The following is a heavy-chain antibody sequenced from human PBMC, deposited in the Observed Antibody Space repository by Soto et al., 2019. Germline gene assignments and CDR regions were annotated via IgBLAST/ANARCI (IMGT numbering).Heavy chain of an antibody. CDR1: EDTFTRYV. D-gene: IGHD6-13*01. V-gene: IGHV1-3*01. Sequence: ASVKVSCKASEDTFTRYVIHWVRQAPGQRPEWMGWINAGNGNTKYSQNFQGRVTITRDASASTAYMELSSLRSQDTAVYYCATSTIDTSTWKQYFYGMDVCGQGSTVTVSS. J-gene: IGHJ6*02. CDR2: INAGNGNT. CDR3: ATSTIDTSTWKQYFYGMDV.